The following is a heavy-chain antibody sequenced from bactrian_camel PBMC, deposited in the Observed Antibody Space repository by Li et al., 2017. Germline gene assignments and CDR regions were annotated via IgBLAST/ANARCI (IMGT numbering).Heavy chain of an antibody. D-gene: IGHD1*01. CDR1: GDTYPNRC. CDR3: AVYSPAFRGPGNYVCASGFQPGRKKD. CDR2: IATTDGVP. J-gene: IGHJ4*01. V-gene: IGHV3S63*01. Sequence: HVQLVESGGGSVRAGGSLRLSCAVSGDTYPNRCMAWFRQNPGKEREGVANIATTDGVPTYADSAKGRFTLSLDNAKTTVYLQMNSLKPEDSAMYYCAVYSPAFRGPGNYVCASGFQPGRKKDWGQGTQVTVS.